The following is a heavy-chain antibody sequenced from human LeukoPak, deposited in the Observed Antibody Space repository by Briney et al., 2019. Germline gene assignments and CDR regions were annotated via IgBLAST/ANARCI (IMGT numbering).Heavy chain of an antibody. J-gene: IGHJ4*02. CDR3: ARSASGYSYGYFDY. CDR2: IYHSGST. Sequence: SETLSLTCAVSGGSISSGGYSWSWIRQPPGKGLEWIGYIYHSGSTYSNPSLRSRVTISVDTSKKQFSLKLSSVTAADTAVYYCARSASGYSYGYFDYWGQGALVTVSS. V-gene: IGHV4-30-2*01. CDR1: GGSISSGGYS. D-gene: IGHD5-18*01.